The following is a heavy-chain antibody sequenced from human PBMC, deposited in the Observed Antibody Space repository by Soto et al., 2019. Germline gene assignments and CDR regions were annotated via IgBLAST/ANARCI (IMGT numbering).Heavy chain of an antibody. J-gene: IGHJ6*02. Sequence: LRLSCAASGFTFSSYGMHWVRQAPGKGLEWVAVISYDGSNKYYADSVKGRFTISRDNSKNTLYLQMNSLRAEDTAVYYCARQYSSSLAHYYGMDVWGQGTTVTVSS. V-gene: IGHV3-30*03. CDR1: GFTFSSYG. D-gene: IGHD6-6*01. CDR2: ISYDGSNK. CDR3: ARQYSSSLAHYYGMDV.